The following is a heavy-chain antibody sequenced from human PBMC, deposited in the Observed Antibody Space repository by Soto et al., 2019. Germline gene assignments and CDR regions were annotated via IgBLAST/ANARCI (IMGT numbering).Heavy chain of an antibody. Sequence: EVQLLDSGGGLVQPGGSLRLSCAASGFTFSNYAMNWVRQAPGKGLDWVSAISGSGGSTYYADSVKGRFTISRDNSKNTLYLQMSSLRAEDTAVYYCAKGPLGSGYDLYYCGQGTLVAVSS. J-gene: IGHJ4*02. CDR2: ISGSGGST. CDR3: AKGPLGSGYDLYY. CDR1: GFTFSNYA. D-gene: IGHD5-12*01. V-gene: IGHV3-23*01.